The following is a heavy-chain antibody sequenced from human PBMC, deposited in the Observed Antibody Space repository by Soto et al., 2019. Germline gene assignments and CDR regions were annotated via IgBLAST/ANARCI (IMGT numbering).Heavy chain of an antibody. CDR2: IYYSGST. V-gene: IGHV4-59*01. D-gene: IGHD1-7*01. CDR3: ARAADWNSNWFDP. CDR1: GGSISTYY. Sequence: SETLSLTCTVSGGSISTYYWSWIRQPPGKGLEWIGYIYYSGSTNYNPSLKSRVTISVDTSKNQFSLKLSSVTAADTAVYYCARAADWNSNWFDPWGQGTLVTVS. J-gene: IGHJ5*02.